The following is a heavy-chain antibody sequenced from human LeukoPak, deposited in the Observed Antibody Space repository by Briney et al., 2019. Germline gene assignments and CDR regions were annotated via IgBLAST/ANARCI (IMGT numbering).Heavy chain of an antibody. CDR2: IIPIFGTA. CDR3: ARDSVIVGATSADY. V-gene: IGHV1-69*05. Sequence: GASVKVSCKASGGTFSSYAISWVRQAPGQGLEWMGGIIPIFGTANYAQKFQGRVTMTTDTSTSTAYMELRSLSSDDTAVYYCARDSVIVGATSADYWGQGTLVTVSS. CDR1: GGTFSSYA. J-gene: IGHJ4*02. D-gene: IGHD1-26*01.